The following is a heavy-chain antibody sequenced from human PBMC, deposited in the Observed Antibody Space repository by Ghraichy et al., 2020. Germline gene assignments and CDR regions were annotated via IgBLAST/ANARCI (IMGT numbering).Heavy chain of an antibody. CDR2: IYHSGST. D-gene: IGHD6-19*01. CDR3: ARSSGWYDYYFDY. Sequence: SLNISCAVSGGSISSGGYSWSWIRQPPGKGLEWIGYIYHSGSTYYNPSLKSRVTISVDRSKNQFSLKLSSVTAADTAVYYCARSSGWYDYYFDYWGQGTLVTVSS. V-gene: IGHV4-30-2*01. CDR1: GGSISSGGYS. J-gene: IGHJ4*02.